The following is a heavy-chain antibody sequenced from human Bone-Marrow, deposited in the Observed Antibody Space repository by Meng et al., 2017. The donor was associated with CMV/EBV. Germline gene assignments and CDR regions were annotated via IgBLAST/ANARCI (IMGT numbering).Heavy chain of an antibody. D-gene: IGHD3-3*01. Sequence: ASVKVSCKASGYTFSSYYMHWVRQAPGQGLEWMGIINPSGGSATYAQKFQGRVTVTRDTSTITVYMELSRLRSDDTAVYYCARGGGYGIFGVVISGYWGQGTLVTVSS. V-gene: IGHV1-46*01. J-gene: IGHJ4*02. CDR2: INPSGGSA. CDR3: ARGGGYGIFGVVISGY. CDR1: GYTFSSYY.